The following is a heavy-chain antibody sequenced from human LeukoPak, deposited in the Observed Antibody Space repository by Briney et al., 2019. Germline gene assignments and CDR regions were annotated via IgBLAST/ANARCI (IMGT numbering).Heavy chain of an antibody. D-gene: IGHD3-22*01. CDR1: GYTLTELS. V-gene: IGHV1-24*01. Sequence: ASVTVSFTVSGYTLTELSMHWVRQAPGKGLEWMGGFDPEDGETIYAQKFQGRVTMTEDTSTDTAYMELSSLRSEDTAVYYCARFFFYYDSSGYLRRYYYYGMDVWGQGTTVTVSS. CDR2: FDPEDGET. CDR3: ARFFFYYDSSGYLRRYYYYGMDV. J-gene: IGHJ6*02.